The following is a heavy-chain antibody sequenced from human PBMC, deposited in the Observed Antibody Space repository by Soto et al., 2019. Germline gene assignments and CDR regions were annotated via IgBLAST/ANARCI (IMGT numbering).Heavy chain of an antibody. CDR2: IYYSGST. D-gene: IGHD1-26*01. Sequence: SETLSLTCTVSGGSISSSSYYWGWIRQPPGKGLEWIGSIYYSGSTYYNPSLKSRVTISVDTSKNQFSLKLSSVTAADTAVYYCATGTRRELLLYWGQGTLVTVSS. J-gene: IGHJ4*02. CDR1: GGSISSSSYY. CDR3: ATGTRRELLLY. V-gene: IGHV4-39*01.